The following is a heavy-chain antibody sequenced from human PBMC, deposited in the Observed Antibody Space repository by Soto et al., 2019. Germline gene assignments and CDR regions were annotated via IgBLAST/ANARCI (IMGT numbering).Heavy chain of an antibody. CDR1: GFTFSSYA. V-gene: IGHV3-23*01. J-gene: IGHJ6*02. CDR3: ARDVWETTSRYYGLDL. CDR2: ISGSVGTT. D-gene: IGHD1-26*01. Sequence: GSLRLSCAASGFTFSSYAMTWVRQDPGKRLEWVSGISGSVGTTSYTDSVKGRFTISRDNSNKTLFLEMKSLGVEDTAVYFCARDVWETTSRYYGLDLWGLGTTVTVSS.